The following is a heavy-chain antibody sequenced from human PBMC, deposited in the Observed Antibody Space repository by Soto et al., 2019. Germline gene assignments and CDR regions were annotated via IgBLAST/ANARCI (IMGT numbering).Heavy chain of an antibody. CDR3: ARLHRYCSGPTCYSDAFDI. J-gene: IGHJ3*02. CDR2: ISDSGST. Sequence: QVQLQESGPGLVKPSETLSLTCTVSGGSISRYFWTWIRQPPEKGLEWIGYISDSGSTNYNPSLGSRASTSVDTSNSQFSLKLTSVTAADTAVYFCARLHRYCSGPTCYSDAFDIWSQGTVVTVSS. CDR1: GGSISRYF. V-gene: IGHV4-59*08. D-gene: IGHD2-2*01.